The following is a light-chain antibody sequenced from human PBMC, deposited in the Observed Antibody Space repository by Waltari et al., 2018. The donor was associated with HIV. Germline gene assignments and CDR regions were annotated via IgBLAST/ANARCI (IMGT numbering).Light chain of an antibody. V-gene: IGKV3-15*01. Sequence: EIVMTQSPATLSVSPGERATLYCRASQSVSGNLAWYQQKPGQAPRLLIYGASTRATGIPARFSGSGSGTEFTLSISSLQSEDFAVYYCQQYNVWPPWTFGQGTEVEIK. CDR3: QQYNVWPPWT. J-gene: IGKJ1*01. CDR1: QSVSGN. CDR2: GAS.